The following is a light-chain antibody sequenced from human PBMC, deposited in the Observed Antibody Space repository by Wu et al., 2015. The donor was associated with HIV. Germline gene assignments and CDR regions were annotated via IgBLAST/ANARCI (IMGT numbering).Light chain of an antibody. J-gene: IGKJ4*01. CDR2: DAS. Sequence: EIVLTQSPATLSLSPGERATLSCRASQSVSNFLAWYQQKPGQAPRLLIYDASNRPTGIPGRFSGSGSGTDFTLTISSLDPEDFAVYYCQQRSTWPRVSFGGGTKVEIK. CDR3: QQRSTWPRVS. V-gene: IGKV3-11*01. CDR1: QSVSNF.